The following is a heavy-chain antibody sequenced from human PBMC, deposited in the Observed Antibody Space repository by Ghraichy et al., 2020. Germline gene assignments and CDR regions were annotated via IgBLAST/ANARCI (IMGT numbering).Heavy chain of an antibody. Sequence: GGSLRLSCAASGFTFSDYFMNWVRQAPGKGMEWISSISSSRTYIYYEDSVRGRFTISRDDAQNSLYLKMNSLRAEDKAVYYCARDHCTSSSCLEGYYYGMDVWGQGTTVSVSS. V-gene: IGHV3-21*01. D-gene: IGHD2-2*01. J-gene: IGHJ6*02. CDR2: ISSSRTYI. CDR1: GFTFSDYF. CDR3: ARDHCTSSSCLEGYYYGMDV.